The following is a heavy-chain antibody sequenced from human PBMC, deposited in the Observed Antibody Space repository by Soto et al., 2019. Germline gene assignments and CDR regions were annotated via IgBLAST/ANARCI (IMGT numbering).Heavy chain of an antibody. CDR2: IKKDGSEK. V-gene: IGHV3-7*01. CDR3: AAYLTSTWNSDFDY. D-gene: IGHD1-7*01. CDR1: GFTFSSYW. Sequence: GGSLRLSCAASGFTFSSYWMSWVRQAPGKGLEWVANIKKDGSEKYYVDSVKGRFTISRDNAKYSLYLHMNSLRVEDTAVYYCAAYLTSTWNSDFDYWGQGALVTVSS. J-gene: IGHJ4*02.